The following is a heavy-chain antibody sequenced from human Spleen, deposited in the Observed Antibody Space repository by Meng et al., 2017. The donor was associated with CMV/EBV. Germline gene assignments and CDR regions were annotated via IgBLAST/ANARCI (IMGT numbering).Heavy chain of an antibody. D-gene: IGHD6-13*01. Sequence: SGPTLVKPTQTLTLTCTFSGFSLSTSGVGVGWIRQPPGKALEWLALIYWNDDKRYSPSLKSRLTIIKDTSKNQVVLTMTNMDPVDTATYYCAHRRLAAGNYYFDYWGQGTLVTVSS. V-gene: IGHV2-5*01. CDR3: AHRRLAAGNYYFDY. J-gene: IGHJ4*02. CDR2: IYWNDDK. CDR1: GFSLSTSGVG.